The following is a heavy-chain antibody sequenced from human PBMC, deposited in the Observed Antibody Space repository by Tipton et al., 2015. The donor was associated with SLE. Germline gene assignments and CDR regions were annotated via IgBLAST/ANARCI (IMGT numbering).Heavy chain of an antibody. CDR2: INAGSGNT. Sequence: QLVQSGAEVKKPGASVQVSCEASGYSFTNHAVHWVRQAPGQRLEWMGWINAGSGNTRYSQKFQGRISVSRDTSASTAYMELSSLRSEDSAVYYCAATAGRASGFDPWGQGTLGTV. CDR1: GYSFTNHA. J-gene: IGHJ5*02. D-gene: IGHD4-17*01. CDR3: AATAGRASGFDP. V-gene: IGHV1-3*01.